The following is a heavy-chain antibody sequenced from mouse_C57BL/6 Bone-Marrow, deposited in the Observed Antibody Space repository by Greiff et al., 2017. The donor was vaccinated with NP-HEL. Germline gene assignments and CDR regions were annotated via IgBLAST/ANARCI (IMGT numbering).Heavy chain of an antibody. CDR1: GFTFSSYT. J-gene: IGHJ1*03. CDR2: ISGGGGNT. CDR3: ARPGPYWYFDV. V-gene: IGHV5-9*01. Sequence: EVKLVESGGGLVKPGGSLKLSCAASGFTFSSYTMSWVRQTPEKRLEWVATISGGGGNTYYPDSVKGRFTISRDNAKNTLYPQMSSLRSEDTALYYCARPGPYWYFDVWGTGTTVTVSS.